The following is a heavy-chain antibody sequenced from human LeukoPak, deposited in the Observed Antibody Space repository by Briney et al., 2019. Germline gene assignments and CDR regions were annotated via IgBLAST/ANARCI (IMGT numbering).Heavy chain of an antibody. CDR2: INPNSGGT. J-gene: IGHJ3*02. CDR1: GYTFTGYY. CDR3: ARDLGYGDYDAFDI. D-gene: IGHD4-17*01. Sequence: ASVKVPCKASGYTFTGYYMHWVRQAPGQGLEWMGWINPNSGGTNYAQKFQGRVTMTRGTSISTAYMELSRLRSDDTAVYYCARDLGYGDYDAFDIWGQGTMVTVSS. V-gene: IGHV1-2*02.